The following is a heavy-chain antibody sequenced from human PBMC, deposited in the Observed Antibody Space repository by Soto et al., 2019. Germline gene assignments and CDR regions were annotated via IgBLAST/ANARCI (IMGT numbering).Heavy chain of an antibody. J-gene: IGHJ4*02. CDR1: GFTFSSYG. D-gene: IGHD3-10*01. V-gene: IGHV3-30*18. CDR2: ISYDGSNK. Sequence: QVQLVESGGGVVQPGRSLRLSCAASGFTFSSYGMHWVRQAPGKGLEWVAVISYDGSNKYYADSVKGRFTISRDNSKNTLYLQMNSLRAEDTAVYYCAKGGQRYYGSGSSYSWFDYWGQGTLVTVSS. CDR3: AKGGQRYYGSGSSYSWFDY.